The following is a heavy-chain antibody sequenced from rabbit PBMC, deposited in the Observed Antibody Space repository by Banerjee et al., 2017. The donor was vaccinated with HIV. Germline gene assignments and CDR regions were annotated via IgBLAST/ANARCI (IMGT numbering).Heavy chain of an antibody. D-gene: IGHD6-1*01. CDR1: GFSFSGILY. V-gene: IGHV1S45*01. J-gene: IGHJ4*01. CDR3: ARDRIYAGYAGFGYASMDYFDL. Sequence: QQQLEESGGGLVKPGGTLTLTCTASGFSFSGILYMCWVRQAPGKGLEWIACIDTGDSDTYFATWAKGRFTVSKTSSTTVTLQMTSLTAADTATYFCARDRIYAGYAGFGYASMDYFDLWGPGTLVTVS. CDR2: IDTGDSDT.